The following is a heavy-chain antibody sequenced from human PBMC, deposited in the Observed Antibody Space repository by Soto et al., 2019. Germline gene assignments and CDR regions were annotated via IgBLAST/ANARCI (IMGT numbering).Heavy chain of an antibody. CDR3: ARREETPFNDY. CDR1: GGSISSSSYY. V-gene: IGHV4-39*01. J-gene: IGHJ4*02. CDR2: IYYSGST. Sequence: QLQLQESGPGLVKPSETLSLTRTVSGGSISSSSYYWGWIRQPPGKGLEWIGSIYYSGSTYYNPSLKSRVTISVDTSKNQFSLKLSSVTAADTAVYYCARREETPFNDYWGQGTLVTVSS.